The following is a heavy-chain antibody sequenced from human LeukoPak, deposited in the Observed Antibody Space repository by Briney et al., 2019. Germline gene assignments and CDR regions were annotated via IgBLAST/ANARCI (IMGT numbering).Heavy chain of an antibody. J-gene: IGHJ4*02. Sequence: GGSLRLSCAASGFIFSSYWMNWVRQAPGKGLEWVANIKQEGSEKYYVDSVKGRFTISRDNAKNSLYLQMDSLRAEDTAVYYCAGGSGWLIDYWGRGTLVTVSS. V-gene: IGHV3-7*01. CDR2: IKQEGSEK. CDR1: GFIFSSYW. D-gene: IGHD6-19*01. CDR3: AGGSGWLIDY.